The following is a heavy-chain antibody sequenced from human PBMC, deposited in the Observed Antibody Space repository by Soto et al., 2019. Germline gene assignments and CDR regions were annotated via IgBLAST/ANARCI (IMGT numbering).Heavy chain of an antibody. J-gene: IGHJ4*02. D-gene: IGHD2-8*01. CDR1: GFTFSDYY. CDR2: ISSSSSYT. CDR3: ARSPEDIVLIN. V-gene: IGHV3-11*06. Sequence: QVQLVESGGGLVKPGGSLRLSCAASGFTFSDYYMSWIRQAPGKGLEWVSYISSSSSYTNYADSVKGRFTISRDNAKNSLYLQMNSLRAEDTAVYYCARSPEDIVLINWGQGTLVTVSS.